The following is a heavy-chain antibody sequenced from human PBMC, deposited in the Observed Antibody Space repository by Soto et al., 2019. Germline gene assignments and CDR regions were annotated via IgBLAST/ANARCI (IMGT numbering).Heavy chain of an antibody. D-gene: IGHD6-19*01. V-gene: IGHV4-4*02. CDR1: GGSISSSSW. CDR2: VYHTGST. J-gene: IGHJ4*02. Sequence: QVQLQESGPGLVKPWGTLSLTCTVSGGSISSSSWWSWVRQSPGKGLEWIGEVYHTGSTNYNPSLKSXXSXSXXTSKNQYSLEMNSVTAADTAMYYCARDPGRAVALDWGEGTLVTVSS. CDR3: ARDPGRAVALD.